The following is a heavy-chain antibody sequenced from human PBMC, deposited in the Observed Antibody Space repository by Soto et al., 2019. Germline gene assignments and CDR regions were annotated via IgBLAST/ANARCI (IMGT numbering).Heavy chain of an antibody. J-gene: IGHJ4*01. D-gene: IGHD2-2*01. CDR1: GFTFSSNW. CDR2: IKQDGSEE. Sequence: LRLSCAAAGFTFSSNWMSWVRQAPGKGLEWVANIKQDGSEEYYVDSVKGRFIISRDNAKNSVYLQMNNLRAEDTAVYYCARGVSFQTNVYYFDSWGQGTLVTVSS. V-gene: IGHV3-7*04. CDR3: ARGVSFQTNVYYFDS.